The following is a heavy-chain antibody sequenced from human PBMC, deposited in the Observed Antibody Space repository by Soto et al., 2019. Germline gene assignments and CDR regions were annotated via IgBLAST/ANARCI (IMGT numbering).Heavy chain of an antibody. CDR1: GFTFDDYA. J-gene: IGHJ4*02. CDR2: ISWNSGSI. CDR3: ATEGQEWEPAFDY. D-gene: IGHD1-26*01. Sequence: GGSLRLSCAASGFTFDDYAMHWVRQAPGKGLEWVSGISWNSGSIGYADSVNGRFTISRDNAKNSLYLQMNSLIAEDTALYYCATEGQEWEPAFDYWGQGTLVTVSS. V-gene: IGHV3-9*01.